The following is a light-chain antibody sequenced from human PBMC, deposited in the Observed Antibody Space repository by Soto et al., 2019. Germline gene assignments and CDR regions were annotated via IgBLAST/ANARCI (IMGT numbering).Light chain of an antibody. Sequence: EIVLTQSPGTLSLSPGERATLSCRASQTVSSRYLAWYQQKPGQAPRLLMYGASNRATGIPDRFSGSGSGTDFTLTISGLEPEDFAVYFCQQYGRSPPFTFGQGSKVEIK. CDR2: GAS. CDR3: QQYGRSPPFT. V-gene: IGKV3-20*01. J-gene: IGKJ2*01. CDR1: QTVSSRY.